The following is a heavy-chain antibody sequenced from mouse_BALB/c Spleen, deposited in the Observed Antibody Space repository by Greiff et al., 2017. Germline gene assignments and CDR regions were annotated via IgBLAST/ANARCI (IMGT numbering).Heavy chain of an antibody. CDR3: ARGGGYDYYFDY. CDR1: GFTFSSYG. CDR2: INSNGGST. V-gene: IGHV5-6-3*01. J-gene: IGHJ2*01. D-gene: IGHD2-4*01. Sequence: DVMLVESGGGLVQPGGSLKLSCAASGFTFSSYGMSWVRQTPDKRLELVATINSNGGSTYYPDSVKGRFTISRDNAKNTLYLQMSSLKSEDTAMYYCARGGGYDYYFDYWGQGTTLTVSS.